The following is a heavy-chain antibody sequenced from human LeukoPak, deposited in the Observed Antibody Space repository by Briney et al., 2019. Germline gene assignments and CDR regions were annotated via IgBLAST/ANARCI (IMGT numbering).Heavy chain of an antibody. CDR3: ARDESKLYYFDY. J-gene: IGHJ4*02. D-gene: IGHD2-15*01. CDR1: GYTFTSYY. Sequence: GASVKVSCKASGYTFTSYYMHWVRQAPGQGLEWMGLINPSGGSTSYAQKFQGGVTMTRDTSTSTVYMELSSLRSEDTAVYYCARDESKLYYFDYWGQGTLVTVSS. CDR2: INPSGGST. V-gene: IGHV1-46*01.